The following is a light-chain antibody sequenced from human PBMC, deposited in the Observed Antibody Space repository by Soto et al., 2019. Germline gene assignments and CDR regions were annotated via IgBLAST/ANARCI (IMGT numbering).Light chain of an antibody. CDR3: QQFNSYPII. CDR1: QDIRGA. J-gene: IGKJ5*01. V-gene: IGKV1-13*02. CDR2: DVS. Sequence: AIQLTQSPSSLSASVGDRVTITCRASQDIRGALAWYQQKPGKAPKILIYDVSSLQSGVPSRFSGSSSGTDFTLNISGLQPEYFATYYCQQFNSYPIIFGQGTRLDIK.